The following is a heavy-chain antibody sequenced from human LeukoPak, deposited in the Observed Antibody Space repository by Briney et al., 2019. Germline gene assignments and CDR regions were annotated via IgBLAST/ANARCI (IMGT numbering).Heavy chain of an antibody. V-gene: IGHV4-39*01. Sequence: PSETLSPTCTVSGGSISSSSYYWGWIRQPPGKGLEWIGSIYYSGSTYYNPSLKSRVTISVDTSKNQFSLKLSSVTAADTAVYYCARHLSVAGTMSDYWGQGTLVTVSS. J-gene: IGHJ4*02. CDR2: IYYSGST. D-gene: IGHD6-19*01. CDR3: ARHLSVAGTMSDY. CDR1: GGSISSSSYY.